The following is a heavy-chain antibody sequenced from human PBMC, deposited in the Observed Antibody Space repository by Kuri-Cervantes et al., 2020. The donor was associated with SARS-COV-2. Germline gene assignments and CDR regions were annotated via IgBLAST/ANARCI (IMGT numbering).Heavy chain of an antibody. CDR2: IYPGDSDN. Sequence: GESLKISCTGSGYSFTSYLIGWVRQTPGKGLEWMGIIYPGDSDNRYSPSLQGQVTISADKSISTAYLQWSSLKASDTAMYYCAIRIGYCSSTSCAHTGYSSSWAYRYFDLWGRGTLVTVSS. D-gene: IGHD2-2*01. CDR3: AIRIGYCSSTSCAHTGYSSSWAYRYFDL. J-gene: IGHJ2*01. V-gene: IGHV5-51*01. CDR1: GYSFTSYL.